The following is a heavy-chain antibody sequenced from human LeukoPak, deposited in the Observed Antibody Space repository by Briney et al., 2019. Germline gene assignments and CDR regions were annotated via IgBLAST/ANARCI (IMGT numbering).Heavy chain of an antibody. CDR3: ARSYGSGSYFDY. V-gene: IGHV4-59*01. CDR1: GGPISTYY. CDR2: IYYSGSA. Sequence: SETLSLTCTVSGGPISTYYWSWVRQPPGKGLEWIGYIYYSGSAKYNPSLKSRVTISVDTSKNQFSLKLSSVTAADTAVYYCARSYGSGSYFDYWGQGTLVTVSS. J-gene: IGHJ4*02. D-gene: IGHD3-10*01.